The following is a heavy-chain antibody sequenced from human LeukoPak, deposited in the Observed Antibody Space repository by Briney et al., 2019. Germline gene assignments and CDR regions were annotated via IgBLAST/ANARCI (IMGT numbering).Heavy chain of an antibody. V-gene: IGHV3-33*01. CDR1: GFTFSSYG. D-gene: IGHD3-10*01. J-gene: IGHJ4*02. Sequence: PGGSQRLSCAASGFTFSSYGMHWVRQAPGKGLEWVAVIWYDGSNKYYADSVKGRFTISRDSSKNTLYLQMNSLRAEDTAVYYCARDEYFGVRGLRAHYYFDYWGQGTLVTVSS. CDR2: IWYDGSNK. CDR3: ARDEYFGVRGLRAHYYFDY.